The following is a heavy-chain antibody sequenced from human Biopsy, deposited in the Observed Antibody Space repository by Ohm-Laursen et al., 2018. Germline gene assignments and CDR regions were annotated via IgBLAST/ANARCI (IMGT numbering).Heavy chain of an antibody. V-gene: IGHV1-8*01. J-gene: IGHJ4*02. CDR3: ARWETTLGRSLDS. D-gene: IGHD1-26*01. CDR1: GYTFTSHD. Sequence: ASVKVSCKASGYTFTSHDINWVGQATGQGLEWMGWMSPNTGNTVYAQRFQDRVTMTSDTSTGTAYMELTSLTSDDTAVYFCARWETTLGRSLDSWGQGILVAVPS. CDR2: MSPNTGNT.